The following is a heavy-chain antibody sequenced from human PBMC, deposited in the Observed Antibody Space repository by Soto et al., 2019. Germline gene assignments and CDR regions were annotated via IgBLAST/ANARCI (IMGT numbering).Heavy chain of an antibody. CDR3: ARHFNWGSKYFDL. D-gene: IGHD7-27*01. J-gene: IGHJ2*01. CDR1: GGSISSSSYY. V-gene: IGHV4-39*01. CDR2: IYYSGST. Sequence: SEILSLTCTVSGGSISSSSYYWGWIRQPPGKGLEWIGNIYYSGSTFYNPSLMSRVTISVDTSKNQFSLKLSSVTAADTAVYYCARHFNWGSKYFDLWGRGTLVTVSS.